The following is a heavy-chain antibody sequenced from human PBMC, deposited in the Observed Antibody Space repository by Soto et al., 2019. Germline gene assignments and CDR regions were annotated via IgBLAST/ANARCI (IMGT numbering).Heavy chain of an antibody. D-gene: IGHD6-6*01. J-gene: IGHJ4*02. CDR3: AFHLGRIEARPSFFDY. CDR2: ISSSGSTI. CDR1: GFTFTPYV. V-gene: IGHV3-48*03. Sequence: LRLSCTASGFTFTPYVMNWVRQATGKGLEWVSYISSSGSTIYYADSVKGRFTISRDNAKNSLYLQMNSLRAEDTAVYYCAFHLGRIEARPSFFDYWGQGTLVTVSS.